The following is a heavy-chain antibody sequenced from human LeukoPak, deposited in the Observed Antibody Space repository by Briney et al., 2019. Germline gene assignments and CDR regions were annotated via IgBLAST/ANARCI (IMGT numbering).Heavy chain of an antibody. J-gene: IGHJ3*01. CDR1: GFKFRAFT. CDR2: FSRNGVTT. D-gene: IGHD2-21*01. Sequence: GGSLRLSCVGSGFKFRAFTMHWVRQAPGRGLEWVSLFSRNGVTTFYADPVRGRFTISRDNSENSVYLQMDSLTTEDTAVYYCAKEKDTIYFDLWGQGTLVTVSA. CDR3: AKEKDTIYFDL. V-gene: IGHV3-43*01.